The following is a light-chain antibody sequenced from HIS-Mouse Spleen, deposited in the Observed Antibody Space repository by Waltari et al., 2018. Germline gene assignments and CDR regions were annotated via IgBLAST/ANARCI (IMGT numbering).Light chain of an antibody. Sequence: SYELTQPPSVSVSPGQTARITCSGDALPKKYAYWYQQKSGQAPVLVIYEDSKRPSGIPGRVSGSSSGTMATLTISGAQVEDEADYYCYSTDSSGRVVFGGGTKLTVL. CDR1: ALPKKY. CDR3: YSTDSSGRVV. V-gene: IGLV3-10*01. CDR2: EDS. J-gene: IGLJ2*01.